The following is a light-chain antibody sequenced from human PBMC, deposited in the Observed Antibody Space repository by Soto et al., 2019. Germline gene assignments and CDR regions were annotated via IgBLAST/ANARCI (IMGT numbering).Light chain of an antibody. V-gene: IGKV1-16*01. CDR1: EGINTY. CDR3: QQYQRYPPS. Sequence: DIQMTQSPPSLSASVGDRVTIICRASEGINTYLAWFRQKPGKAPKSLIYGATSLQRGVPSRFSGSGGDTDFSLTISSLQPEDIATYYCQQYQRYPPSFGGGTKVEIK. J-gene: IGKJ4*01. CDR2: GAT.